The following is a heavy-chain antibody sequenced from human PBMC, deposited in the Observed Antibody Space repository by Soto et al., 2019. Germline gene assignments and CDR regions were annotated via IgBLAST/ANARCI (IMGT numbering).Heavy chain of an antibody. D-gene: IGHD6-19*01. Sequence: QVQLQESGPGLVKPSQTLSLTCTVSGGSISSGGYYWSWIRQHPGKGLEWIGYIYYSGSTYYNPSLKSRVTISVDTSKNQFSLKLSSVTAADTAVYYCARVKRGSGQPRRWYFDLWGRGTLVTVSS. CDR3: ARVKRGSGQPRRWYFDL. CDR1: GGSISSGGYY. J-gene: IGHJ2*01. CDR2: IYYSGST. V-gene: IGHV4-31*03.